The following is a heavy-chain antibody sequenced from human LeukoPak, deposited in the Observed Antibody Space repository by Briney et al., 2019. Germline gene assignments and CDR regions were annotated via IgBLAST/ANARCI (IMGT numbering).Heavy chain of an antibody. CDR3: ATEPFDFPARQFDY. Sequence: ASAKVSCKVSGYTLTELSMHWVRQAPGKGLEWMGGFDPEDGETIYAQKFQGRVTMTEDTSTDTAYMELSSLRSEDTAVYYCATEPFDFPARQFDYWGQGTLVTVSS. CDR2: FDPEDGET. D-gene: IGHD3-9*01. J-gene: IGHJ4*02. CDR1: GYTLTELS. V-gene: IGHV1-24*01.